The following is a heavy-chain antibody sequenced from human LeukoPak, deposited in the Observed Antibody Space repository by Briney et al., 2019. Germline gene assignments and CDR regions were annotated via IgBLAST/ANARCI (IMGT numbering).Heavy chain of an antibody. J-gene: IGHJ4*02. Sequence: PSETLSLTCTVSGGSISSYYWSWIRQPPGKGLEWIGYIYYSGSTNYNPSLKSRVTISVDTSKNQFSLKLSSVTAADTAVYYCARDGGIVGATRYDYWGQGTLVTVSS. CDR1: GGSISSYY. CDR2: IYYSGST. V-gene: IGHV4-59*12. D-gene: IGHD1-26*01. CDR3: ARDGGIVGATRYDY.